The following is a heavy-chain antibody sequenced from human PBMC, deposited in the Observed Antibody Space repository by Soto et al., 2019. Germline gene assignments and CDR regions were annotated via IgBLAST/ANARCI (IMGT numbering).Heavy chain of an antibody. J-gene: IGHJ4*02. V-gene: IGHV1-3*01. CDR1: GYTFTSYA. D-gene: IGHD2-15*01. CDR3: ARDCSGGSCYYFDY. CDR2: INAGNGNT. Sequence: ASVKVSCKASGYTFTSYAMHWVRQAPGQRLEWMGWINAGNGNTKYSQKFQGRVTITRDTSTSTVYMDLSSLRSEDTAVYYCARDCSGGSCYYFDYWGQGTLVTVSS.